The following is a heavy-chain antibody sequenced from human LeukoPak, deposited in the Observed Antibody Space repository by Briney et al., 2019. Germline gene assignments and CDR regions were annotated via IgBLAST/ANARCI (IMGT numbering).Heavy chain of an antibody. CDR1: GFDFNIYE. CDR2: ISSSGSLV. D-gene: IGHD4/OR15-4a*01. V-gene: IGHV3-48*03. Sequence: GGSLRLSCAASGFDFNIYEMIWVRQAPGREPEWISYISSSGSLVYYADSVKGRFTVSRDNAQKSLFLQMNGLRVEDTAMYYCARDSLHNYGGTGYGYYFDYWGQGTPVTVSS. J-gene: IGHJ4*02. CDR3: ARDSLHNYGGTGYGYYFDY.